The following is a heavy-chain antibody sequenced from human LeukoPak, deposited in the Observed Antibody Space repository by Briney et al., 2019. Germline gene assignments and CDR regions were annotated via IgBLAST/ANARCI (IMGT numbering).Heavy chain of an antibody. D-gene: IGHD3-16*01. Sequence: SVKVSCKASGGTFSSYAISWVRQAPGQGLEWMGRIIPILGIANYAQKFQGRVTITADKSTSTAYMELSSLRSEDTAVYYCARVGLGDAFDIWGQGTMVTVSS. CDR3: ARVGLGDAFDI. CDR2: IIPILGIA. CDR1: GGTFSSYA. J-gene: IGHJ3*02. V-gene: IGHV1-69*04.